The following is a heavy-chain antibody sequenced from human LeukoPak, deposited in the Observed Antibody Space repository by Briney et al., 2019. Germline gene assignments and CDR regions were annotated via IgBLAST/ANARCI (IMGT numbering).Heavy chain of an antibody. CDR2: ISYDGSTK. CDR3: ARERSSWYYFDY. D-gene: IGHD6-13*01. Sequence: GRSPRLSCAASGFPFSSYAMHWVRQAPGKGLAGVAVISYDGSTKYYTDSVTGRFTISRDNWKNTLYLQMKSLRAEDTAVYYCARERSSWYYFDYWGQGTLVTVSS. CDR1: GFPFSSYA. J-gene: IGHJ4*02. V-gene: IGHV3-30*10.